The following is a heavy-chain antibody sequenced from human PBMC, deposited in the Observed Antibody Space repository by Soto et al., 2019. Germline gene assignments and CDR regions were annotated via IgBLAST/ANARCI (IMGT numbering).Heavy chain of an antibody. CDR3: VRDGSPDRYYGMDV. D-gene: IGHD3-10*01. Sequence: QVQLVESGGGVVQPGRSLRLSCVVSGFTFSNYVMYWVRQARGKGLEWVAVIWYDGSNKYYAGSVKGRFTISRDNSKNTLYLQMNSLRAEDTAVYYCVRDGSPDRYYGMDVWGQGTTVTVSS. CDR1: GFTFSNYV. V-gene: IGHV3-33*01. CDR2: IWYDGSNK. J-gene: IGHJ6*02.